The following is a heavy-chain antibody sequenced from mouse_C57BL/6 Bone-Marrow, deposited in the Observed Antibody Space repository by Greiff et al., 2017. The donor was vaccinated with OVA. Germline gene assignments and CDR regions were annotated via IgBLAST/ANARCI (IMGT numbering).Heavy chain of an antibody. J-gene: IGHJ2*01. D-gene: IGHD2-4*01. Sequence: QVQLQQPGAELVKPGASVKLSCKASGYTFTSYWMHWVKQRPGQGLEWIGRIHPSDSETTYNQKFKGKATLTVDKSSSTAYMQLSSLTSEDSAVYYCAIRDDDYDEGFDYWGQGTTLTVSS. V-gene: IGHV1-74*01. CDR2: IHPSDSET. CDR3: AIRDDDYDEGFDY. CDR1: GYTFTSYW.